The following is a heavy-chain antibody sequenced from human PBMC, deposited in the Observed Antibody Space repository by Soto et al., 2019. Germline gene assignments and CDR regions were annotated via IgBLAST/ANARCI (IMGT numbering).Heavy chain of an antibody. CDR3: ANYRSPQPWLCGLDV. Sequence: EVQLVESGGGLVQPGRSLRLSCAASGFTFDDYAMHWVRQVPGKGLEWVSGISWNSGSLGQADAVKGRFTISRDNAENSLYLDMYSVRAEDTDLYYCANYRSPQPWLCGLDVWGQGTAVTVSS. V-gene: IGHV3-9*01. D-gene: IGHD6-13*01. CDR2: ISWNSGSL. CDR1: GFTFDDYA. J-gene: IGHJ6*02.